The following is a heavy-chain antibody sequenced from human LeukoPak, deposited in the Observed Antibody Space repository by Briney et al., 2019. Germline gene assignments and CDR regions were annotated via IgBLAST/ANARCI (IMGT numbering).Heavy chain of an antibody. Sequence: PGGSLRLSCAASGFTFSSYSMNWVRKAPGKGLEWVSYISSSSSTIYYADSVKGRFTISRDNAKNSLYLQMNSLRAEDTAVYYCAKLAGSWPLAYYFDYWGQGTLVTVSS. V-gene: IGHV3-48*01. CDR3: AKLAGSWPLAYYFDY. CDR1: GFTFSSYS. D-gene: IGHD6-13*01. J-gene: IGHJ4*02. CDR2: ISSSSSTI.